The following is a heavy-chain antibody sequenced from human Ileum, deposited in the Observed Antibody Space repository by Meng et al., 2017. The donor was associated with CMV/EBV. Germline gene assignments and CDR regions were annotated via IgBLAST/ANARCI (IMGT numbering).Heavy chain of an antibody. Sequence: QMPLQESCPGLVKPSATLSLTCIVSGDSISGYHWTWIRKPAGKGLEWIGRLRTSGTTDHNPSLKSRVTLSIDTSKNQFSLKLNSVTAADTAVYYCGRAGARGVPVDMWGQGTLVTVSS. CDR3: GRAGARGVPVDM. J-gene: IGHJ4*02. D-gene: IGHD3-10*01. V-gene: IGHV4-4*07. CDR1: GDSISGYH. CDR2: LRTSGTT.